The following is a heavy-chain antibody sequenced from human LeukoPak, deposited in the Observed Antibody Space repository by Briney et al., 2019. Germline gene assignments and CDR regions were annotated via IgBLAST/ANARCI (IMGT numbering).Heavy chain of an antibody. V-gene: IGHV1-18*01. CDR2: ISAYNGNT. Sequence: ASVKVSCKASGYTFTSYGISWVRQAPGQGLEWMGWISAYNGNTNYAQKLQGRVTMTTDTSTSTAYMELRSLRSDDTAVYYCARDLPPPYSSGWFLPFDYWGQGTLVTVSS. CDR1: GYTFTSYG. J-gene: IGHJ4*02. D-gene: IGHD6-19*01. CDR3: ARDLPPPYSSGWFLPFDY.